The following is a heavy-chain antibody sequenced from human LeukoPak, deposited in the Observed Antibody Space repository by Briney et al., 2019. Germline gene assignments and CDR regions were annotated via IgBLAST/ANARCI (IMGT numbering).Heavy chain of an antibody. D-gene: IGHD6-13*01. CDR2: IYYSGST. J-gene: IGHJ5*02. V-gene: IGHV4-59*01. CDR1: GGSFSGYY. CDR3: ARHSSSWYSWFDP. Sequence: SETLSLTCAVYGGSFSGYYWSWIRQPPGKGLEWIGYIYYSGSTNYNPSLKSRVTISVDTSKNQFSLKLSSVTAADTAVYYCARHSSSWYSWFDPWGQGTLVTVSS.